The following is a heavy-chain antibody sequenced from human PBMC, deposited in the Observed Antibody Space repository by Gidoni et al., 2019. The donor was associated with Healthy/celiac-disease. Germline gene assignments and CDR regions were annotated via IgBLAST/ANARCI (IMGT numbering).Heavy chain of an antibody. V-gene: IGHV3-21*01. J-gene: IGHJ4*02. CDR3: ARDSFGVVAATQDS. CDR2: ISSSSGYI. CDR1: ELAVSSSS. D-gene: IGHD2-15*01. Sequence: EVQLVESGGGLVQHEGSLRRAGAASELAVSSSSMNWVRQAPGKGLEWVSSISSSSGYISYADSVKRRFTISRDNATHSLYLQMNSLRAEDTAVYYCARDSFGVVAATQDSWGQGTLVTVSS.